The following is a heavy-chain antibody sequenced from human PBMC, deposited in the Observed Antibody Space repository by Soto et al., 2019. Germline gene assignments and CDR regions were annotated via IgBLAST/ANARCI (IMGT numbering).Heavy chain of an antibody. CDR1: GGSFSGYY. CDR2: INHSGIT. CDR3: ARGNVVVPAAKGSQLAEDY. J-gene: IGHJ4*02. D-gene: IGHD2-2*01. Sequence: QVQLQQWGAGLLKPSETLSLTCAVYGGSFSGYYWSWIRQPPGKGLEWIGEINHSGITNYNPSLKSRVTISVDTSKNQFSLKLSSVTAADTAVYYCARGNVVVPAAKGSQLAEDYWGQGTLVTVSS. V-gene: IGHV4-34*01.